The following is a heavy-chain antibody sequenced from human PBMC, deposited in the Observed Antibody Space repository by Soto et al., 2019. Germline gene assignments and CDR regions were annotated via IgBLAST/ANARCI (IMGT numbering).Heavy chain of an antibody. CDR2: IIPIIGTP. V-gene: IGHV1-69*13. D-gene: IGHD3-10*01. CDR1: GGTFRNHV. J-gene: IGHJ4*02. CDR3: ARDLEFRDGNISHLDY. Sequence: SVKVSCKASGGTFRNHVFNWVRQAPGQGLEWMGGIIPIIGTPNYAQKFQGRVTITADASTNTVYLEVSSLRSQDTAVYYCARDLEFRDGNISHLDYWGQGTFVP.